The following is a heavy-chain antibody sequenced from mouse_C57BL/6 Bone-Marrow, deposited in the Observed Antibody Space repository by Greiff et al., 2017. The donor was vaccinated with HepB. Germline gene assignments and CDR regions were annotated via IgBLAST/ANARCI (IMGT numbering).Heavy chain of an antibody. CDR2: IYPRSGNT. CDR3: ARELTGTGYFDV. J-gene: IGHJ1*03. Sequence: QVQLKQSGAELARPGASVKLSCKASGYTFTSYGISWVKQRTGQGLEWIGEIYPRSGNTYYNEKFKGKATLTADKSSSTAYMELRSLTSEDSAVYFCARELTGTGYFDVWGTGTTVTVSS. D-gene: IGHD4-1*01. CDR1: GYTFTSYG. V-gene: IGHV1-81*01.